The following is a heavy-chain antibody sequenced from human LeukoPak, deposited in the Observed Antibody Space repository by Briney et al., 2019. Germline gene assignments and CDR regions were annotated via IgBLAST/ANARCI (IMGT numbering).Heavy chain of an antibody. Sequence: GGSLRLSCAASGFTFSSYSMNWVRQAPGKGLEWVSYISSSSSTIYYADSVKGRFTISRDNAKNSLYLQMNSLRAEDTALYYCAKGFIAAAGTVDYWGQGTLVTVSS. D-gene: IGHD6-13*01. CDR3: AKGFIAAAGTVDY. CDR2: ISSSSSTI. J-gene: IGHJ4*02. V-gene: IGHV3-48*04. CDR1: GFTFSSYS.